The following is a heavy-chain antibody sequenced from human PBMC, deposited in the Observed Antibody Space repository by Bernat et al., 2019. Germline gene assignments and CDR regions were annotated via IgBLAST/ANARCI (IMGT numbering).Heavy chain of an antibody. CDR1: GFTFSSYS. CDR3: ARDLSEYSGYDIDY. V-gene: IGHV3-48*02. J-gene: IGHJ4*02. D-gene: IGHD5-12*01. CDR2: ISSSSSTI. Sequence: VDLVESGGGVVQPGRSLRLSCAASGFTFSSYSMNWVRQAPGKGLEWVSYISSSSSTIYYADSVKGRFTISRDNAKNSLYLQMNSLRDEDTAVYYCARDLSEYSGYDIDYWGQGTLVTVSS.